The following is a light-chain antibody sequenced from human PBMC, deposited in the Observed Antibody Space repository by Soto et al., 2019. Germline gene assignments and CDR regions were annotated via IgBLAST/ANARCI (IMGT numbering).Light chain of an antibody. CDR2: EVS. J-gene: IGKJ5*01. V-gene: IGKV2D-29*01. CDR1: RSLLHSDGKTY. CDR3: MHTLQLPVT. Sequence: VMTQTPLSLSVTPGQPASISCKSSRSLLHSDGKTYLYWYLQKAGQAPQLLIHEVSNRFSGVPDRFSGSGSATEFTLKISRVEAEDVGIYSCMHTLQLPVTFGQGTGLEIK.